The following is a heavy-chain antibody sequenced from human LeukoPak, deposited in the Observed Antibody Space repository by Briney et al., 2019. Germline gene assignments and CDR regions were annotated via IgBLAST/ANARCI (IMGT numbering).Heavy chain of an antibody. CDR3: ARALARFGDFDP. Sequence: GGSLRLSCAASGFTFSSYAMQWVRQAPGKGLEWVAVISYDGSNKYYADSVKGRFTISRDNSKNTLYLQMNSLRAEDTAVYYCARALARFGDFDPWGQGTLVTVSS. J-gene: IGHJ5*02. CDR1: GFTFSSYA. D-gene: IGHD3-10*01. V-gene: IGHV3-30-3*01. CDR2: ISYDGSNK.